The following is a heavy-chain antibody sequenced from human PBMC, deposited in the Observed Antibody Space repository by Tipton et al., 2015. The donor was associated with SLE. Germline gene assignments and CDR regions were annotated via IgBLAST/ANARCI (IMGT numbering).Heavy chain of an antibody. CDR1: GGSISSHY. D-gene: IGHD1-14*01. J-gene: IGHJ5*02. CDR2: IYYSGST. Sequence: TLSLTCTVSGGSISSHYWSWIRQPPGKGLEWIGYIYYSGSTNYNPSLKSRVTISVDTSKNQFSLKLSSVTAADTAVYYCARARRATGWFDPWGQGTLVTVSA. CDR3: ARARRATGWFDP. V-gene: IGHV4-59*11.